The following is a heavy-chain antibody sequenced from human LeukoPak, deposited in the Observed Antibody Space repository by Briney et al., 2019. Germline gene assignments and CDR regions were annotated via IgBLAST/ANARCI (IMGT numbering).Heavy chain of an antibody. D-gene: IGHD3-10*01. CDR1: GFTFSSYA. CDR2: ISYDGSNK. Sequence: GGSLRLSCAASGFTFSSYATHWVRQAPGKGLEWVAVISYDGSNKYYADSVKGRFTISRDNSKNTLYLQMNSLRAEDTAVYYCLSYGSGSGGFDYWGQGTLVTVSS. CDR3: LSYGSGSGGFDY. V-gene: IGHV3-30-3*01. J-gene: IGHJ4*02.